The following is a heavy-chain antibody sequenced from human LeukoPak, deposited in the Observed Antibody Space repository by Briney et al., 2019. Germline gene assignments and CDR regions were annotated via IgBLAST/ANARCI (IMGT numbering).Heavy chain of an antibody. Sequence: PGGSLRLSCAASGFTFSSYSMNWVRQAPGKGLEWVSYISSSSSTIYYADPVKGRFTISRDNAKNSLYLQMNSLRAEDTAVYYCARVNGGNVRAYGAFDIWGQGTMVTVSS. CDR2: ISSSSSTI. CDR3: ARVNGGNVRAYGAFDI. CDR1: GFTFSSYS. J-gene: IGHJ3*02. V-gene: IGHV3-48*04. D-gene: IGHD4-23*01.